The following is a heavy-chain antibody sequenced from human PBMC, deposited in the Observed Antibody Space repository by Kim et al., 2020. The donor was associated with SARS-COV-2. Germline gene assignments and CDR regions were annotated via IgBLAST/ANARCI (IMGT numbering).Heavy chain of an antibody. Sequence: GGSLRLSCAASGFTFSSYAMSWVRQAPGKGLEWVSAIRGSGGSTYYADSVKGRFTISRDNSKNTLYLQMNSLRAEDTSVYYCAKPGENTVVGAFDNWGQGTLVTVSS. CDR2: IRGSGGST. D-gene: IGHD2-15*01. CDR1: GFTFSSYA. CDR3: AKPGENTVVGAFDN. V-gene: IGHV3-23*01. J-gene: IGHJ4*02.